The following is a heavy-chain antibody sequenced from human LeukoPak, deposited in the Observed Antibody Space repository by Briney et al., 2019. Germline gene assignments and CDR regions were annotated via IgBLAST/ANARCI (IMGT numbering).Heavy chain of an antibody. V-gene: IGHV4-34*01. CDR2: INHSGST. D-gene: IGHD1-1*01. Sequence: GSLRLSCAASGFTVSSNYMSWIRQPPGKGLEWIGEINHSGSTNYNPSLKSRVTISVDTSKNQFSLKLSSVTAADTAVYYCARAAANWNDFDYWGQGTLVTVSS. CDR1: GFTVSSNY. J-gene: IGHJ4*02. CDR3: ARAAANWNDFDY.